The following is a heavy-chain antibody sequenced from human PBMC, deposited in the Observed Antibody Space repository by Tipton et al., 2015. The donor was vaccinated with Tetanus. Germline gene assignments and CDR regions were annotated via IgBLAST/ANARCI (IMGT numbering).Heavy chain of an antibody. J-gene: IGHJ4*02. CDR3: ERANNDFPKKGPFDS. CDR2: VSYSGRT. V-gene: IGHV4-61*01. D-gene: IGHD3-3*01. Sequence: TLSLTCTVSGGSVRSGSYSWNWIRQPPGKGLEWLADVSYSGRTNSNYSLKSRITVSQDTSKNQFSLRLTSVTAADTAVYYFERANNDFPKKGPFDSWGQGSLVIVSS. CDR1: GGSVRSGSYS.